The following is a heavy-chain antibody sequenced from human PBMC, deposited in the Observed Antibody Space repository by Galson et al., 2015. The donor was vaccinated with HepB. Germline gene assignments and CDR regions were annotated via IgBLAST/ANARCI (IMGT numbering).Heavy chain of an antibody. J-gene: IGHJ4*02. Sequence: SLRLSCATSGFILSRHGIHWVRQAPGKGLEWVALISYDGSEKYNGDSVKGRFTISRDNSKNTVHLQMNSLRAEDTAVYYCAKEAVAATGLIEDWGQGILVRVSS. V-gene: IGHV3-30*18. CDR2: ISYDGSEK. CDR3: AKEAVAATGLIED. D-gene: IGHD6-19*01. CDR1: GFILSRHG.